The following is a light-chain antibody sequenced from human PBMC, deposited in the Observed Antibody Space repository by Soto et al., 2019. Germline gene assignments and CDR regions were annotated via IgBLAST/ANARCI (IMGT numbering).Light chain of an antibody. Sequence: EIVLTQSPGTLSLSPGXRATLSCRASQSVASRNLAWYQQKSGQAPRLLIYGASSRAIHTPDRFSGSGSGTDFTLTISGLEPEDFAVYYCQHFGNSLWTFGQGTKADIK. CDR1: QSVASRN. CDR2: GAS. J-gene: IGKJ1*01. V-gene: IGKV3-20*01. CDR3: QHFGNSLWT.